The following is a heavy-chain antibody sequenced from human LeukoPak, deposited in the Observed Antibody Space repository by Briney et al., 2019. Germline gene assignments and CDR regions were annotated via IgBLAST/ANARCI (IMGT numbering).Heavy chain of an antibody. Sequence: SETLSLTCTVSGDSVSNGNYYWSWLRQPPGKALEWIGYIYYIGKTYYNPSLEGRVTILVDTSRNHFSVKLSSVTAADTAVYYCARSQNYYGSGDYWSQGTLVNVSS. J-gene: IGHJ4*02. D-gene: IGHD3-10*01. CDR2: IYYIGKT. CDR1: GDSVSNGNYY. V-gene: IGHV4-61*03. CDR3: ARSQNYYGSGDY.